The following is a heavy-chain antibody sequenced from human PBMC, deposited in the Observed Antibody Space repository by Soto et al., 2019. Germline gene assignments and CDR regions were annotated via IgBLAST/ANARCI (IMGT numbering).Heavy chain of an antibody. CDR3: ARSRYYYDSSGFDY. CDR2: VIPIFGTA. Sequence: GGSVKVSCKASGGTFSSYAISWVRQAPGQGLEWMGGVIPIFGTANYAQKFQGRVTITADESTSTAYMELSSLRSEDTAVYYCARSRYYYDSSGFDYWGQGTLVTVSS. CDR1: GGTFSSYA. V-gene: IGHV1-69*13. D-gene: IGHD3-22*01. J-gene: IGHJ4*02.